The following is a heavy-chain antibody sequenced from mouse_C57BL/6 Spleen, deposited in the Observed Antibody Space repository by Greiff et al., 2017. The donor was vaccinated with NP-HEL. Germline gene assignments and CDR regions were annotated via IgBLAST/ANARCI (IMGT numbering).Heavy chain of an antibody. D-gene: IGHD2-4*01. CDR3: TRFNYDYDLHAMDY. J-gene: IGHJ4*01. CDR1: GFTFSSYA. V-gene: IGHV5-9-1*02. Sequence: EVMLVESGEGLVKPGGSLKLSCAASGFTFSSYAMSWVRQTPEKRLEWVAYISSGGDYIYYADTVKGRFTISRDNARNTLYLQMSSLKSEDTAMYYCTRFNYDYDLHAMDYWGQGTSVTVSS. CDR2: ISSGGDYI.